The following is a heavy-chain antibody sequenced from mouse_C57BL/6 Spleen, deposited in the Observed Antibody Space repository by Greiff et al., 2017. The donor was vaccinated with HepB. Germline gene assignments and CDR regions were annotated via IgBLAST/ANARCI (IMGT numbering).Heavy chain of an antibody. J-gene: IGHJ4*01. CDR3: ARGGTYAMDY. CDR2: INPSSGYT. CDR1: GYTFTSYT. D-gene: IGHD3-3*01. Sequence: VNLVESGAELARPGASVKMSCKASGYTFTSYTMHWVKQRPGQGLEWIGYINPSSGYTKYNQKFKDKATLTADKSSSTAYMQLSSLTSEDSAVYYCARGGTYAMDYWGQGTSVTVSS. V-gene: IGHV1-4*01.